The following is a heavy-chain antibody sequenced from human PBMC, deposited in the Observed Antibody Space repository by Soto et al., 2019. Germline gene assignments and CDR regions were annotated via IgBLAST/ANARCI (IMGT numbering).Heavy chain of an antibody. CDR1: GGSISSGGYY. V-gene: IGHV4-31*03. D-gene: IGHD6-6*01. Sequence: QVQLQESGPGLVKPSQTLSLTCTVSGGSISSGGYYWSWIRQHPGKGLEWIGYIDYSGSTYYNPPLKSRVTISVDTSKNQFSLKLSSVTAADTAVYYCARQGVLRLFDYWGQGTLVTVSS. CDR3: ARQGVLRLFDY. CDR2: IDYSGST. J-gene: IGHJ4*02.